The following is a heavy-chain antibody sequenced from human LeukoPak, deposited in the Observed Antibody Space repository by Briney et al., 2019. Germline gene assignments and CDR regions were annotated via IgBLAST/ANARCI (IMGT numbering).Heavy chain of an antibody. V-gene: IGHV3-48*04. CDR3: AKDPSPVSFSVFDY. D-gene: IGHD3-16*02. Sequence: GGSLRLSCAASGFTFSSYSMNWVRQAPGKGLEWVSYISSASGSIYYADSVKGRFTISRDNAKNSLFLQMNSLRTEDTAVYYCAKDPSPVSFSVFDYWGQGTLVTVSS. J-gene: IGHJ4*02. CDR2: ISSASGSI. CDR1: GFTFSSYS.